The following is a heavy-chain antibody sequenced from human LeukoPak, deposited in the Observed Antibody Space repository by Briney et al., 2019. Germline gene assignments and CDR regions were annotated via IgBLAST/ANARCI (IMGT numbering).Heavy chain of an antibody. V-gene: IGHV4-61*01. D-gene: IGHD2-15*01. Sequence: SETLSLTCSLSGGSISSSSYYWSWIRQPPGKGLEWIGYIYYSGSTNYNPSLKSRVTISVDTSKNQFSLKLSSVTAADTAVYYCARSVEGYCSGGSCYSYYYYMDVWGKGTTVTVSS. CDR1: GGSISSSSYY. CDR2: IYYSGST. J-gene: IGHJ6*03. CDR3: ARSVEGYCSGGSCYSYYYYMDV.